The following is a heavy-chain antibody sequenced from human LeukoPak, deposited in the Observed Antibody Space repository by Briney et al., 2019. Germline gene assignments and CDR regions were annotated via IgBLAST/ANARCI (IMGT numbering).Heavy chain of an antibody. V-gene: IGHV1-69*01. D-gene: IGHD3-22*01. Sequence: SVEVSCKASGGTFSSYAISWVRQAPGQGFEWMGGIIPIFGTANYAQKFQGRVTITADESTSTAYMELSSLRSEDTAVYYCAREAYYDSSGYYEHWGQGTLVTVSS. CDR1: GGTFSSYA. CDR3: AREAYYDSSGYYEH. CDR2: IIPIFGTA. J-gene: IGHJ1*01.